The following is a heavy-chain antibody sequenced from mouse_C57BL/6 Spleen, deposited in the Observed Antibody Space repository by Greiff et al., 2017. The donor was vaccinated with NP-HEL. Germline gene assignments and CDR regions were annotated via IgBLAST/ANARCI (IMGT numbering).Heavy chain of an antibody. CDR3: AREGLRLGPFFDY. Sequence: VQLQQSGPELVKPGALVKISCKASGYAFSSSWMNWVKQRPGKGLEWIGRIYPGDGDTNYNGKFKGKATLTADKSSSTAYMQLSSLTSEDSAVYFCAREGLRLGPFFDYWGQGTTLTVSS. CDR2: IYPGDGDT. J-gene: IGHJ2*01. V-gene: IGHV1-82*01. D-gene: IGHD2-4*01. CDR1: GYAFSSSW.